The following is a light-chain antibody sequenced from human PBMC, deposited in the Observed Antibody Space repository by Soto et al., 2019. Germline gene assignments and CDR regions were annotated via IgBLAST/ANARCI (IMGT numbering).Light chain of an antibody. CDR1: QSVNNW. J-gene: IGKJ1*01. V-gene: IGKV1-5*01. CDR2: GAS. Sequence: DIQMTQSPSSLSASVGDRVTITCRASQSVNNWLAWYQQKPGKAPILLIYGASSLESGVPSRFSGSRSGTEFTLTISGLHPDDFATYYCQEYNSFSLTFGQGTKVDIK. CDR3: QEYNSFSLT.